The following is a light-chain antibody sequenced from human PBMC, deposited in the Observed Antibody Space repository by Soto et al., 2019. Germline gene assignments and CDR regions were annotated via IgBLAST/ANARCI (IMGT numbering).Light chain of an antibody. CDR1: QDMSNY. J-gene: IGKJ2*01. Sequence: DIQMTQSPSSLSGSVGDRVTITCQASQDMSNYLNWYQQKPGKAPKLLIYEASNLETGVPSRFSGSGSGTDFTFTISSLQPEDIATYYCQQYDNLPYTFGQGTKLEIK. CDR2: EAS. CDR3: QQYDNLPYT. V-gene: IGKV1-33*01.